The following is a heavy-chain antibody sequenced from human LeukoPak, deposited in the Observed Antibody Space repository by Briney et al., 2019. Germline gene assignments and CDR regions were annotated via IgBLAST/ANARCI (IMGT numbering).Heavy chain of an antibody. D-gene: IGHD1-14*01. CDR3: ARVNNRGYYFDY. Sequence: GGSLRLSCAASGFTFTDYYMSWVRQAPGKGLEWVSYISSSSIYTNYADSVKGRITISRDNAENSLYLQMNSLRVEDTAVYYCARVNNRGYYFDYWGQGTLVTVSS. CDR1: GFTFTDYY. CDR2: ISSSSIYT. V-gene: IGHV3-11*06. J-gene: IGHJ4*02.